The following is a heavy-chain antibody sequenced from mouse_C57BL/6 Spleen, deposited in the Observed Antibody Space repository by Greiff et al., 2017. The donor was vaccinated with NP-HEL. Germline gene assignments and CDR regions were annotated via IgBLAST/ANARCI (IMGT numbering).Heavy chain of an antibody. CDR2: IWSGGST. CDR3: ASLYYSNYVGAMDY. J-gene: IGHJ4*01. CDR1: GFSLTSYG. V-gene: IGHV2-2*01. Sequence: QVQLKESGPGLVQPSQSLSITCTVSGFSLTSYGVHWVRQSPGKGLEWLGVIWSGGSTAYNAAFISSLSISKDNSKSQVFVKMNSLQADDTAIYYCASLYYSNYVGAMDYWGQGTSVTVSS. D-gene: IGHD2-5*01.